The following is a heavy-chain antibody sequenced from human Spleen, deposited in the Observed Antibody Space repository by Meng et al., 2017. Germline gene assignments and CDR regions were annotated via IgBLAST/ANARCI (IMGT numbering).Heavy chain of an antibody. CDR1: GDYVSSANYY. V-gene: IGHV4-61*01. Sequence: QVQLQESRPGLVRPLETLLLTCTVSGDYVSSANYYWSWIRQPPGKELEWIGYIFYSGSTIYNPSLKSRVTMSVDTSKNQFSLNLSSVTAADTAVYYCARAFCRGGGCYTFDYWGQGTLVTVSS. J-gene: IGHJ4*02. CDR3: ARAFCRGGGCYTFDY. D-gene: IGHD2-15*01. CDR2: IFYSGST.